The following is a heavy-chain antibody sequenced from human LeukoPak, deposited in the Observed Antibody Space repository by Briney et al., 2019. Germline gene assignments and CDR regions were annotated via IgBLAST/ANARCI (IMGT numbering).Heavy chain of an antibody. CDR3: ARHWRSLGTMARGVKKGWFDP. V-gene: IGHV4-34*01. J-gene: IGHJ5*02. CDR1: GGSFSGYY. D-gene: IGHD3-10*01. Sequence: KASETLSLTCAVYGGSFSGYYWSWIRQPPGKGLEWIGEINHSGGTNYNPSLKSRVTISVDTSKNQFSLKVTYVTAADTAVYYCARHWRSLGTMARGVKKGWFDPWGQGTLVTVSS. CDR2: INHSGGT.